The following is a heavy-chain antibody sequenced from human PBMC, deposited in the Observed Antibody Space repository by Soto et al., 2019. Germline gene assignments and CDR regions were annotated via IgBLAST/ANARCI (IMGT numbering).Heavy chain of an antibody. CDR3: LVAADIDY. CDR2: IKQDGSEK. CDR1: GFTFSRYW. D-gene: IGHD6-13*01. V-gene: IGHV3-7*01. J-gene: IGHJ4*02. Sequence: GGSLRLSCAASGFTFSRYWMSWVRQVPGKGLGWVANIKQDGSEKYYVDSVKGRFTVSRDNAKNSLYLQMNSLRAEDTAVYYCLVAADIDYWGQGTLVTVSS.